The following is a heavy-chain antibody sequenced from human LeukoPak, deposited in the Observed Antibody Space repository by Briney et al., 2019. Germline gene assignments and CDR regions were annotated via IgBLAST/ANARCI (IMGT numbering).Heavy chain of an antibody. D-gene: IGHD3-16*02. CDR3: ARMYYDYVWGSYRPYYFDY. Sequence: PSETLSLTCTVSAASISSSSHHWGWIRQSPGKGLEWIGSIYYSGSTYYNPSLKSRVTISLDTSKNQFSLKLSSVTAADTAVYYCARMYYDYVWGSYRPYYFDYWGQGTLVTVSS. J-gene: IGHJ4*02. CDR1: AASISSSSHH. V-gene: IGHV4-39*01. CDR2: IYYSGST.